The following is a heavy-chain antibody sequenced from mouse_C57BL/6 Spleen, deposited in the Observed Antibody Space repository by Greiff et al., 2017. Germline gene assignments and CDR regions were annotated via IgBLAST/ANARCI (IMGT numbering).Heavy chain of an antibody. J-gene: IGHJ2*01. CDR1: GYTFTDYY. CDR3: ARYLFDY. Sequence: EVQLQQSGPELVKPGASVKISCKASGYTFTDYYMNWVKQSHGKSLEWIGDINPNNGGTSYNQKFKGKATLTVDKSSGTAYMELRSLTSEDSAVYYCARYLFDYWGQGTTLTVSS. V-gene: IGHV1-26*01. CDR2: INPNNGGT. D-gene: IGHD5-1*01.